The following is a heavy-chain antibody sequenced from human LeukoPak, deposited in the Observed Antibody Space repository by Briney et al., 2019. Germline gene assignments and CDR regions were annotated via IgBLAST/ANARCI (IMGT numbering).Heavy chain of an antibody. J-gene: IGHJ4*02. CDR2: ISYDGSNK. CDR3: ARAPRGSSSGHHVY. Sequence: GGSLRLSCAASGFTFSSYAKHWVRQAPGKGLEWVAVISYDGSNKYYADSVKGRFTISRDNSKNTLYLQMNSLRAEDTAVYYCARAPRGSSSGHHVYWGQGTLVTVSS. D-gene: IGHD6-6*01. CDR1: GFTFSSYA. V-gene: IGHV3-30-3*01.